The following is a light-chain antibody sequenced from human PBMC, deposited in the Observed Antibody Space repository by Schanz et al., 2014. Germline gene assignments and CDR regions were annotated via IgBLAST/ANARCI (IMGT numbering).Light chain of an antibody. V-gene: IGKV1-27*01. CDR3: QQTHSTPYT. CDR2: ATS. J-gene: IGKJ2*01. CDR1: QDINNY. Sequence: DIQMTQSPSSLSASVGDRVTITCRASQDINNYLAWYQQKPGKVPKLLIYATSTLQSGVPSRFSGSGSGTDFTLTISSLQPEDFAAYFCQQTHSTPYTFGQETKLEIK.